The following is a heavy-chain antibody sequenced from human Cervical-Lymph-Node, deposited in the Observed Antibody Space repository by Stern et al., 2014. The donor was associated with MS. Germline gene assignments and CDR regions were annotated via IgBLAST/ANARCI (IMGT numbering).Heavy chain of an antibody. V-gene: IGHV5-51*03. Sequence: VQLVQSGAEVKKPGASLNLSCKGSGYNFTNYWIGWVRQMPGKGLEWMGIIYPGDSDTIYSPSFQGQVSFSADKSISTAYLQWGSLKASDTAMYYCARRDATSCYKCFDYWGQGTLVTVSS. CDR3: ARRDATSCYKCFDY. CDR1: GYNFTNYW. D-gene: IGHD2-2*02. CDR2: IYPGDSDT. J-gene: IGHJ4*02.